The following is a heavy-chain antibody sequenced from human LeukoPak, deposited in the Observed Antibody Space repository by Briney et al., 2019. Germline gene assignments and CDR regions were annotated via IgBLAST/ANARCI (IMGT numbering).Heavy chain of an antibody. V-gene: IGHV3-23*01. J-gene: IGHJ4*02. CDR3: AKDGSSSWSPLNFDY. CDR1: GFTFSSYV. CDR2: ISGSGSST. D-gene: IGHD6-13*01. Sequence: GGSLRLSCAAFGFTFSSYVMSWVRQAPGKGLEWVSAISGSGSSTYYADSVQGRFTVSRDNSKNTLYLQMNSLRAEDTAVYYCAKDGSSSWSPLNFDYWGRGTLVTVSS.